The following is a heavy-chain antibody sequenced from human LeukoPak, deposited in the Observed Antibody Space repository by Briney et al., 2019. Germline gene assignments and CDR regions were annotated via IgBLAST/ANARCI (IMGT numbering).Heavy chain of an antibody. CDR1: GGSISSYY. CDR2: IYYGGST. V-gene: IGHV4-59*01. Sequence: SETLSLTCTVSGGSISSYYWSWIRQPPGKGLEWIGYIYYGGSTNYNPSLKSRVTISVDTSKNQFSLKLSSVTAADTAVYYCARESFDSSGYYTWFDPWGQGTLVTVSS. J-gene: IGHJ5*02. D-gene: IGHD3-22*01. CDR3: ARESFDSSGYYTWFDP.